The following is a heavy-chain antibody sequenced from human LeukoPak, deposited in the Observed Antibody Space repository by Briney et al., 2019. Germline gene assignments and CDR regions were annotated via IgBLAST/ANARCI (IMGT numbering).Heavy chain of an antibody. CDR3: ARRDYDFSSGYSGWFDP. D-gene: IGHD3-3*01. V-gene: IGHV1-2*02. CDR2: INPNNGDP. J-gene: IGHJ5*02. Sequence: GASVKISCKAPGYTFTAYYMHWVRQAPGQGLEWMGWINPNNGDPNYAQKFQDRVTMTRDTSISTAYMELSRLRSDDTAVYYCARRDYDFSSGYSGWFDPWGQGTLVTVSS. CDR1: GYTFTAYY.